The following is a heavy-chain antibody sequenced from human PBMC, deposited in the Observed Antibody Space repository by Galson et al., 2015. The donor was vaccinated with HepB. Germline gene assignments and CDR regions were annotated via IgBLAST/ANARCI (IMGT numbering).Heavy chain of an antibody. Sequence: SVKVSCKASGSRFTSYGISWVRVRQAPGQGLEWMGWIINYSGNTKYAEEFQGRVTMTTDTSTSTAYMELRGLRSEDTAVYYCVRGTMARFDYWGQGTLVTVS. D-gene: IGHD4/OR15-4a*01. CDR1: GSRFTSYG. V-gene: IGHV1-18*01. CDR2: IINYSGNT. J-gene: IGHJ4*02. CDR3: VRGTMARFDY.